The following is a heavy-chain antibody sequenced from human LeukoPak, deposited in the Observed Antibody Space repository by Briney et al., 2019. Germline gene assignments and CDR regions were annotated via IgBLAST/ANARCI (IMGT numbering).Heavy chain of an antibody. J-gene: IGHJ4*02. CDR3: ARGRYLTTGGGAAAGFLDY. D-gene: IGHD6-13*01. CDR1: GDSVSSNSAA. Sequence: SQTLSLTCAISGDSVSSNSAAWNWIRQSPSRGFEWLGKTYYWSKWYNDYAVSVKSRITINPDTSKNHFSLRLSSVTAADTAVYYCARGRYLTTGGGAAAGFLDYWGQGTLVTVSS. CDR2: TYYWSKWYN. V-gene: IGHV6-1*01.